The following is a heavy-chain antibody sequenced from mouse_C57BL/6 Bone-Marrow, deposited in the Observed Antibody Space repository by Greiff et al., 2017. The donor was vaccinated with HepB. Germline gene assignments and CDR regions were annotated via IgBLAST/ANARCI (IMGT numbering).Heavy chain of an antibody. CDR1: GYTFTDYY. J-gene: IGHJ3*01. D-gene: IGHD3-1*01. V-gene: IGHV1-26*01. CDR3: ARRRPSDAY. CDR2: INPNNGGT. Sequence: EVQLQQSGPELVKPGASVKISCKASGYTFTDYYMNWVKQSHGKSLEWIGDINPNNGGTSYNQKFKGKATLTVDKSSSTAYMELRSLTSEDSAVYYCARRRPSDAYWGQGTLVTVSA.